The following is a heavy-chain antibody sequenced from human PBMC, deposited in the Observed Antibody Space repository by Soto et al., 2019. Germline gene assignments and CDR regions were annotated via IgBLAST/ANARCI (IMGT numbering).Heavy chain of an antibody. CDR1: GGTFSSYT. CDR2: IIPILGIA. CDR3: ARVLLWFGELSGNWFDP. Sequence: QVQLVQSGAEVKKPGSSVKVSCKASGGTFSSYTSSWVRQAPGQGLEWMGRIIPILGIANYAQKFQGRVTITADKSTSTAYMELSSLRSEDTAVYYCARVLLWFGELSGNWFDPWGQGTLVTVSS. V-gene: IGHV1-69*02. J-gene: IGHJ5*02. D-gene: IGHD3-10*01.